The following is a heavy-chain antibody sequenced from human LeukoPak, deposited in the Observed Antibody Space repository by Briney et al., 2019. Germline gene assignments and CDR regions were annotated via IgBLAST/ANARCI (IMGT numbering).Heavy chain of an antibody. J-gene: IGHJ4*02. CDR1: GFTFSSYS. V-gene: IGHV3-21*01. CDR2: ISSSSSYI. Sequence: GGSLRLSCAASGFTFSSYSINWVRQAPGKGLEWVSSISSSSSYIYYADSVKGRFTISRDNAKNSLYLQMNSLRAEDTAVYYCARGHPAEPAFDYWGQGTLVTVSS. CDR3: ARGHPAEPAFDY. D-gene: IGHD1-14*01.